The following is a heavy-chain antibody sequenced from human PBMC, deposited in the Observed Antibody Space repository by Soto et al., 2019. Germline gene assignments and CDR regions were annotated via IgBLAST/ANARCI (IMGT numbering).Heavy chain of an antibody. D-gene: IGHD6-19*01. CDR3: ARVSSGWYNWFDP. CDR1: GRTFSINADF. V-gene: IGHV4-39*01. J-gene: IGHJ5*02. CDR2: IDNGGNT. Sequence: SETLSLTCTVSGRTFSINADFWYLAWIRQPPGKGLEWIGSIDNGGNTYYNPPLKSRVIISADTSKNQFSLSLNSVTAADTAVYYCARVSSGWYNWFDPWGQGTLVTV.